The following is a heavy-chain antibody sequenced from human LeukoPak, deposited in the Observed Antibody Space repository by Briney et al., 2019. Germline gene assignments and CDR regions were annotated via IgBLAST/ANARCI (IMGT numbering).Heavy chain of an antibody. CDR2: ISASGGST. D-gene: IGHD5-18*01. Sequence: GGSLRLSCAASGFTFSSYAMSWVRQAPGKGLEWVSLISASGGSTYYADSVKGRFTISRDNSKNTLDLQMNSLRAEDTAVYHCAKVLADTVMAHTTYYYYGMDVWGQGTTVIVSS. CDR1: GFTFSSYA. J-gene: IGHJ6*02. V-gene: IGHV3-23*01. CDR3: AKVLADTVMAHTTYYYYGMDV.